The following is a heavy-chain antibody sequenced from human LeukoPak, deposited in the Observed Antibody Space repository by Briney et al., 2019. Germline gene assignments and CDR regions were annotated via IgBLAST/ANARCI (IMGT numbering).Heavy chain of an antibody. CDR1: GYTFTSYY. CDR3: ARDGVSVQVVRESGGMDV. Sequence: SVTLSCKASGYTFTSYYMHWVRLAPGQGLEWMGIINPSGGSTSYAQKFQGRVTMTRDTSTSTVYMELSSLRSEDTAVYYCARDGVSVQVVRESGGMDVWGEGTSATVSS. V-gene: IGHV1-46*01. J-gene: IGHJ6*04. CDR2: INPSGGST. D-gene: IGHD3-22*01.